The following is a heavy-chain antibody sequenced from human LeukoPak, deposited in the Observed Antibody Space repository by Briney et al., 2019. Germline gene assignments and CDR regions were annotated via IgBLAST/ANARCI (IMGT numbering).Heavy chain of an antibody. D-gene: IGHD2-2*02. CDR2: IKSKTDGGTT. J-gene: IGHJ3*02. Sequence: GGSLRLSCAASGFTFSNAWMSWVRQAPGKGLEWVGRIKSKTDGGTTDYAAPVKGRFTISRDDSKNTLYLQMNSLKTEDTAVYYCTTRYPYCSSTSCYIRGDAFDIWGQGTMVTVSS. CDR1: GFTFSNAW. V-gene: IGHV3-15*01. CDR3: TTRYPYCSSTSCYIRGDAFDI.